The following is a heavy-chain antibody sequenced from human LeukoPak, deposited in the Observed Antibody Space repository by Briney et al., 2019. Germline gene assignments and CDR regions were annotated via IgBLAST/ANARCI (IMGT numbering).Heavy chain of an antibody. D-gene: IGHD2-15*01. CDR2: IIPIFGTA. J-gene: IGHJ3*02. V-gene: IGHV1-69*13. CDR1: GGTFSSYA. CDR3: ARKCYSLGAFDI. Sequence: SVKVSCKASGGTFSSYAISWVRQAPGQGLEWMGGIIPIFGTANYAQKFQGRVTITADESTSTAYMELSSLRSEDTAVYYCARKCYSLGAFDIWGQGTMVTVSS.